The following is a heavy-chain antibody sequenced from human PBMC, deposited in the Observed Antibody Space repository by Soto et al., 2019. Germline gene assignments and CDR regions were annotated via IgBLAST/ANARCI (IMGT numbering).Heavy chain of an antibody. D-gene: IGHD3-10*01. CDR2: IHSTGNT. Sequence: SETLSLTCAVSGTSVSGANWWGWVRQPPGKGLEWIGEIHSTGNTDYNPSLKSRVTISVDTSKNQFSLKLSSVTAADTAVYYCARLSMVPLRTFDYWGQGTLVTVSS. V-gene: IGHV4-4*02. CDR1: GTSVSGANW. CDR3: ARLSMVPLRTFDY. J-gene: IGHJ4*02.